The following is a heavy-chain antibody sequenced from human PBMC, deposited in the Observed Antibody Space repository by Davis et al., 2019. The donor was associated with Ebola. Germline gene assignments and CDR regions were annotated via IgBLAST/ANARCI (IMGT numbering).Heavy chain of an antibody. Sequence: SLKISCAASGFTFDDYAMHWVRQAPGKGLEWVSGISWNSGSIGYADSVKGRFTISRDNAKNSLYLQLNTLRDEDTAVYFYVSAGWDHWGQGTLVTVSS. CDR2: ISWNSGSI. CDR3: VSAGWDH. D-gene: IGHD2-15*01. V-gene: IGHV3-9*01. J-gene: IGHJ4*02. CDR1: GFTFDDYA.